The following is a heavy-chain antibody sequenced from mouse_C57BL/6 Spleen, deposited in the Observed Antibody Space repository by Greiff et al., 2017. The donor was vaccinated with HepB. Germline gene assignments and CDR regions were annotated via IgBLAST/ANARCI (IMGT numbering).Heavy chain of an antibody. CDR1: GYTFTGYW. D-gene: IGHD1-1*01. CDR2: ILPGSGST. Sequence: VQLQQSGAELMKPGASVKLSCKATGYTFTGYWIEWVKQRPGHGLEWIGEILPGSGSTNYNEKFKGKATFTADTSSNTAYMQLSSLTTEDSAIYYCARRFITTVVAPRYFDVWGTGTTVTVSS. CDR3: ARRFITTVVAPRYFDV. V-gene: IGHV1-9*01. J-gene: IGHJ1*03.